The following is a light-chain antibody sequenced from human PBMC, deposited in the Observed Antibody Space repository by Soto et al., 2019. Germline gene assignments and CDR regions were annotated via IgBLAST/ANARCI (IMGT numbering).Light chain of an antibody. CDR3: QQYVQWPLIT. J-gene: IGKJ5*01. Sequence: EIVMTQSPATLSVSPGERATLSCRASQSVSRNLLAWYQQKPGQAPRLLLHGVSTRPTGIPARFSGSGSGTEFTLTISSLQSEDFAIYYCQQYVQWPLITFGQGTRLEIK. CDR2: GVS. CDR1: QSVSRN. V-gene: IGKV3-15*01.